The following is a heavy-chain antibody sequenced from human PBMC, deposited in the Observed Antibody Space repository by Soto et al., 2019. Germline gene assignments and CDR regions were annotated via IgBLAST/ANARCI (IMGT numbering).Heavy chain of an antibody. CDR3: ARIFDFWSGYYFSY. D-gene: IGHD3-3*01. J-gene: IGHJ4*02. CDR2: IFWDDDK. Sequence: SGPTLVNPTQTLTLTCTFSGFSLSTSGVAVGWIRQAPRTAPEWLAFIFWDDDKRYSPSLENRLTITKDTSKNQVVLTMTNMDPVDTATYYCARIFDFWSGYYFSYWGRGTLVTVSS. CDR1: GFSLSTSGVA. V-gene: IGHV2-5*02.